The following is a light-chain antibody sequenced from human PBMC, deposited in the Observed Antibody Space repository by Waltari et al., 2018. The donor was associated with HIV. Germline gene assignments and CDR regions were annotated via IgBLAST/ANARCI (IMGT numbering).Light chain of an antibody. CDR1: HAIADN. J-gene: IGKJ4*01. Sequence: IQIAQSPASLSPSVGDSVSFNSRASHAIADNVAWYQQRPGKPPKLLIYGASRLQSWVPSRFDGFGSATNFSLTITGLRAEDSATYYCQQAFSFPRTVGGGTELDI. CDR2: GAS. CDR3: QQAFSFPRT. V-gene: IGKV1-12*01.